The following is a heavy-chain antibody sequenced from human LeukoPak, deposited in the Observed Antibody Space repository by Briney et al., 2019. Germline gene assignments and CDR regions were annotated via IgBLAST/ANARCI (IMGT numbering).Heavy chain of an antibody. CDR2: ISGSGGST. J-gene: IGHJ3*01. V-gene: IGHV3-23*01. Sequence: GGSLRLSCVASGFTFDDYAMHWVRQAPGKGLEWVSAISGSGGSTYYADSVKGRFTISRDNSKNTLYLQMNSLRAEDTAVYYCAKDDSTYYYDSSGYYYPDRWGQGTMVTVSS. CDR3: AKDDSTYYYDSSGYYYPDR. D-gene: IGHD3-22*01. CDR1: GFTFDDYA.